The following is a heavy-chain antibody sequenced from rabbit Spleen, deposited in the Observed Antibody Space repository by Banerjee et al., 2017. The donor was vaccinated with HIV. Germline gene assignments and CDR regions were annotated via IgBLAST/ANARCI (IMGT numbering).Heavy chain of an antibody. Sequence: QEQLEESGGDLVKPEGSLTLTCTASRFSFSSDYWMYWVRQAPGKGLEWIACIYGGRSDSTYYASGAKGRFTISKTSSTTVTLQMTNLTAADTATYFCARDAGTSFSTYGMDLWGQGTLVTVS. CDR3: ARDAGTSFSTYGMDL. V-gene: IGHV1S45*01. CDR1: RFSFSSDYW. D-gene: IGHD8-1*01. CDR2: IYGGRSDST. J-gene: IGHJ6*01.